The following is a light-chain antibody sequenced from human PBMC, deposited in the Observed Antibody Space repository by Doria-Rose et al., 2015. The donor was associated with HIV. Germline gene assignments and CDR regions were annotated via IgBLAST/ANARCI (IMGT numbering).Light chain of an antibody. CDR1: QSFSSTY. Sequence: TQSPGTLSLSPGERATLSCRASQSFSSTYLAWYQQKPGQAPSLLIYDGSTRATGIPDRFSASGSGTDFALTINRLEPEDFALYYCHQYGTSWTFGQGTEVEI. CDR3: HQYGTSWT. J-gene: IGKJ1*01. V-gene: IGKV3-20*01. CDR2: DGS.